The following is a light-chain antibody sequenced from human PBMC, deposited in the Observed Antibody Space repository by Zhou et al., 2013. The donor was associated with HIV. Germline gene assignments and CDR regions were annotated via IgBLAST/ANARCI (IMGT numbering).Light chain of an antibody. CDR2: AAS. Sequence: DIQMTQSPSSLSTSVGDRVTITCRASQSISSYLNWYQQKPGKAPKLLIYAASSLQSGVPSRFSGSGSGTDFTLTIRSLQPEDFATYYCQQSYSTPMYTFGQGTQAGDQT. V-gene: IGKV1-39*01. CDR1: QSISSY. CDR3: QQSYSTPMYT. J-gene: IGKJ2*01.